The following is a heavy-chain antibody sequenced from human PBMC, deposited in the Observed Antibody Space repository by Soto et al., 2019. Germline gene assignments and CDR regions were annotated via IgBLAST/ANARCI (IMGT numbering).Heavy chain of an antibody. J-gene: IGHJ4*02. CDR2: ISSSSSTI. CDR3: ARVGGLKALDY. CDR1: GFTFSSYS. Sequence: EVQLVESGGGLVQPGGSLRLSCAASGFTFSSYSMNWVRQAPGKGLEWVSYISSSSSTIYYADSVKGRFTISRDNAKHSLYLQMNSLRAEDTAVYYCARVGGLKALDYWGQGTLVTVSS. D-gene: IGHD3-10*01. V-gene: IGHV3-48*01.